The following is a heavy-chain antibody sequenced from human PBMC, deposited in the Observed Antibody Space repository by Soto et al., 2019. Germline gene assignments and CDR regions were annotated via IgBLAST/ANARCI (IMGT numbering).Heavy chain of an antibody. CDR1: GGSIRSYY. CDR2: VHHSWGS. CDR3: ARQGFGPLHGLVDV. J-gene: IGHJ6*02. Sequence: QVQLQESGPGLVKPWETLSLSCTVSGGSIRSYYWSLIRLPPGKPMEWIGYVHHSWGSSSNPSLQSRVAISLDTSKSQFSLELTSVTAADTAVYYCARQGFGPLHGLVDVWGQGTTVIVSS. D-gene: IGHD3-10*01. V-gene: IGHV4-59*08.